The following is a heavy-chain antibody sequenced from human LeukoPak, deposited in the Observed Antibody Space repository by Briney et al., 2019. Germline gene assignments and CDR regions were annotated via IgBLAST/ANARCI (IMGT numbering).Heavy chain of an antibody. CDR3: ARRLTQYDCFDP. CDR2: TYYRSTWYN. D-gene: IGHD2-2*01. J-gene: IGHJ5*02. CDR1: GDSFSSNSVT. V-gene: IGHV6-1*01. Sequence: PSQTLSLTCAISGDSFSSNSVTWNWIRQSPSIGLEWLGRTYYRSTWYNDYAVPVRGRITVNPDTSKDQFSLHLNSVTPEDTAVYYCARRLTQYDCFDPWGQGILVTVSS.